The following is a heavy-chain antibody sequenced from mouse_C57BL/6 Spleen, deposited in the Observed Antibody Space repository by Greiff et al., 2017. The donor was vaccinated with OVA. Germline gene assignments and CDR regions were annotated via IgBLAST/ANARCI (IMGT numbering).Heavy chain of an antibody. CDR1: GYTFTDYE. V-gene: IGHV1-15*01. Sequence: VQLQQSGAELVRPGASVTLSCKASGYTFTDYEMHWVKQTPVHGLEWIGAIDPETGGTAYNQKFKGKAILTADKSSSTAYMELRSLTSEDSAVYYCTRRHYYGSSFAMDYWGQGTSVTVSS. D-gene: IGHD1-1*01. CDR3: TRRHYYGSSFAMDY. J-gene: IGHJ4*01. CDR2: IDPETGGT.